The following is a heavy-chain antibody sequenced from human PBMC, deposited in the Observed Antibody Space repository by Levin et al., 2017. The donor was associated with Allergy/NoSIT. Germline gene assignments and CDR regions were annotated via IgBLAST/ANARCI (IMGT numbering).Heavy chain of an antibody. D-gene: IGHD3-22*01. CDR1: GDSVSGSRAA. V-gene: IGHV6-1*01. CDR3: ARNSDISGYPYFDF. CDR2: TFYRSKWFN. J-gene: IGHJ4*02. Sequence: TTSETLSLTCDISGDSVSGSRAAWNWIRQSPSGGLQWLGRTFYRSKWFNDYEDSVRGRITITPDTSRNQFSLQLNAVSPEDTAIYYCARNSDISGYPYFDFWGRGTRVIVSS.